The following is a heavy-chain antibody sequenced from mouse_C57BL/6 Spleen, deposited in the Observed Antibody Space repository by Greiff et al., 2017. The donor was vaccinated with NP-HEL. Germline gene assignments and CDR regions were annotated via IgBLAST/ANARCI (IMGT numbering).Heavy chain of an antibody. J-gene: IGHJ2*01. CDR2: IDPENGDT. Sequence: VQLQQSGAELVRPGASVKLSCTASGFNIKDDYMHWVKQRPEQGLEWIGWIDPENGDTEYASKFQGKATITADTSSNTAYLQLSSLTSEDTAVYYCTTSGGTWDYWGQGTTLTVSS. CDR1: GFNIKDDY. D-gene: IGHD4-1*01. CDR3: TTSGGTWDY. V-gene: IGHV14-4*01.